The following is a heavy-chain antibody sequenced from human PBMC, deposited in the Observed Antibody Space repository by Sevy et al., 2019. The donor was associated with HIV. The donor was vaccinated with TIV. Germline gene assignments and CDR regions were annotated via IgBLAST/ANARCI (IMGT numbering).Heavy chain of an antibody. CDR1: GFIFSNYW. CDR3: ARGGGYYTSFDY. CDR2: INSDGTTI. J-gene: IGHJ4*02. Sequence: GGSLRLSCAASGFIFSNYWMYWVRQVPGKGPVWVSLINSDGTTISQADSVKGRFTISRDNAKNTLYLQMNSLRAEDTAVYYCARGGGYYTSFDYWGQGTLVTVSS. D-gene: IGHD3-3*01. V-gene: IGHV3-74*01.